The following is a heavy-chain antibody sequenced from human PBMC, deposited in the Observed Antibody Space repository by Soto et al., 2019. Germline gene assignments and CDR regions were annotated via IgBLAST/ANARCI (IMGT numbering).Heavy chain of an antibody. CDR1: GFTFSSYS. Sequence: EVQLVESGGGLVKPGGSLRLSCAASGFTFSSYSMNWVRQAPGKGLEWVSSISSSSSYIYYADSVKGRSTISRDNAKNSLYRQRNSLRAEDTAVYYCARDQPGYSYGYGLGYWGQGTLVTVSS. CDR2: ISSSSSYI. CDR3: ARDQPGYSYGYGLGY. J-gene: IGHJ4*02. V-gene: IGHV3-21*01. D-gene: IGHD5-18*01.